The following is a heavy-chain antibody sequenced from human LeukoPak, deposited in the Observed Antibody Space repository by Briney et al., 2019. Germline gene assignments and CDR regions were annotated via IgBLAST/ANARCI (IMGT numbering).Heavy chain of an antibody. CDR2: ISYDGSSK. CDR3: AKEDSGSYYSFDY. CDR1: GFTFSSYS. Sequence: GGSLRLSCAASGFTFSSYSMNWVRQAPGKGLEWVAVISYDGSSKYYADSVKGRFTISRDNSKNTLYLQMNSLRAEDTAVYYCAKEDSGSYYSFDYWGQGTLVTVSS. V-gene: IGHV3-30*18. D-gene: IGHD1-26*01. J-gene: IGHJ4*02.